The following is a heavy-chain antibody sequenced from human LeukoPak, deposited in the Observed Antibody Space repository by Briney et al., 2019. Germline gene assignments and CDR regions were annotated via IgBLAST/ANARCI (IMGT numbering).Heavy chain of an antibody. J-gene: IGHJ4*02. V-gene: IGHV7-4-1*02. CDR3: ARGYYYDSSGYRQIIDY. Sequence: VASVKVSCTASGYTFTSYAMNWVRQAPGQGLEWMGWINTNTGNPTYAQGFTGRFVFSLDTSVSTAYLQISSLKAEDTAVYYCARGYYYDSSGYRQIIDYWGQGTLVTVSS. CDR2: INTNTGNP. CDR1: GYTFTSYA. D-gene: IGHD3-22*01.